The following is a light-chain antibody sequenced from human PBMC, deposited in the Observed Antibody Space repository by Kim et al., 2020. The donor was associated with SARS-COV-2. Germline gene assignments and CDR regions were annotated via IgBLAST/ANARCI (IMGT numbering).Light chain of an antibody. CDR2: GKN. Sequence: YYTTWYQQKPGQAPILVIYGKNNRPSGIPDRFSGSSSGNTASLTITGAQAEDEADYYCNSRDSSGNHWVFGGGIQLTVL. J-gene: IGLJ3*02. CDR3: NSRDSSGNHWV. V-gene: IGLV3-19*01. CDR1: YY.